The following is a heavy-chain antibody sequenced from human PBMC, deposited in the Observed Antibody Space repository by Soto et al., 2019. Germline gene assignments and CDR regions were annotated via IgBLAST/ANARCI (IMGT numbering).Heavy chain of an antibody. D-gene: IGHD2-2*01. CDR2: IRSKANSYAT. CDR1: GVNCRGSA. CDR3: TRHRDCSSTSCQNKYYYYYMDA. J-gene: IGHJ6*03. Sequence: RHCCTAAGVNCRGSAMRWVRQASGKGLEWVGRIRSKANSYATAYAASVKGRFTISRDDSKNTAYLQMNSLKTEDTAVYYCTRHRDCSSTSCQNKYYYYYMDAWGKGTTVTVSS. V-gene: IGHV3-73*01.